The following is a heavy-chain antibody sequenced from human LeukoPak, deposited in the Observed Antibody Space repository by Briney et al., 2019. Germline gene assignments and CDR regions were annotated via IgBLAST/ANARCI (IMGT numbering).Heavy chain of an antibody. V-gene: IGHV3-23*01. CDR1: GFTFSSYA. CDR3: AKGGGWLYYFDY. J-gene: IGHJ4*02. CDR2: ISGSGGST. D-gene: IGHD6-19*01. Sequence: PGGSLRLSCAASGFTFSSYAMSWVRQAPGKGLEWVSAISGSGGSTYNADSVKGRFTVSRDNPKNTLYLQMNSLRAEDTAVYYCAKGGGWLYYFDYWGQGTLVTVSS.